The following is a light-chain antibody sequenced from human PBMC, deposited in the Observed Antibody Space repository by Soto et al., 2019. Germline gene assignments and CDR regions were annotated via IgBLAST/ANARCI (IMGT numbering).Light chain of an antibody. CDR3: QQYGSSPWT. CDR2: GAS. V-gene: IGKV3-20*01. J-gene: IGKJ1*01. CDR1: QSVSSSY. Sequence: EIVLTQSPATLSVSPGERATLSCRASQSVSSSYLAWYQQKPGQAPRLLIYGASSRATGIPDRFSGSGSGTDFTLPISRLEPEDFAVYYCQQYGSSPWTFGQGTKVDIK.